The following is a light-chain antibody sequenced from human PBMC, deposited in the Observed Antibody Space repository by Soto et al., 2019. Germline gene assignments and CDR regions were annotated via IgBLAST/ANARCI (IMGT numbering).Light chain of an antibody. J-gene: IGKJ2*01. CDR1: QSINSE. V-gene: IGKV3-15*01. CDR2: GAS. CDR3: QQGHNWPLT. Sequence: EIVMTQSPATLSLSPGERAALSCRASQSINSELAWYQQKPGQPPRLLIYGASTRATGVPARFTDTESGSEFTLTISGLQSEDFAVYYCQQGHNWPLTFGQGTRLEI.